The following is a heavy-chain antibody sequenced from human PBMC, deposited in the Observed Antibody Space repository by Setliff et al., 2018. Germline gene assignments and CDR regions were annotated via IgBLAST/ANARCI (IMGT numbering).Heavy chain of an antibody. J-gene: IGHJ4*02. CDR2: IRYDGSYK. CDR3: AKDGVGPTYTYFFDY. V-gene: IGHV3-30*02. Sequence: PGESLKISCAASGFAFRSYAMDWVRRAPGKGLEWLTFIRYDGSYKYYADSVKGRFTISRDNSRNSLYLQRNSLRAEDTAVYYCAKDGVGPTYTYFFDYWGQGTQVTVSS. D-gene: IGHD1-26*01. CDR1: GFAFRSYA.